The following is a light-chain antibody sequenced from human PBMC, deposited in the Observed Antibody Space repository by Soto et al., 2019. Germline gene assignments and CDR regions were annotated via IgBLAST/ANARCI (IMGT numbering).Light chain of an antibody. J-gene: IGLJ3*02. V-gene: IGLV2-23*01. Sequence: QSVLTQPASVSGPPGQSITISCTGTSSDVGSYNLVSWYQQHPGKAPKLMIYEGSKRPSGVSNRFSGSKSGNTASLTISGLQAEDEADYYCCSYAGSSTWVFGGGTQLTVL. CDR2: EGS. CDR1: SSDVGSYNL. CDR3: CSYAGSSTWV.